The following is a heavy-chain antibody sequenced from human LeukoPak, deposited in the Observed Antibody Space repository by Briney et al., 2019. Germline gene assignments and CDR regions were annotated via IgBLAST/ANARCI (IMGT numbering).Heavy chain of an antibody. V-gene: IGHV3-53*01. CDR1: GFTVSSYY. D-gene: IGHD6-19*01. J-gene: IGHJ4*02. CDR2: IYSGGST. Sequence: SGGPLRLSCAASGFTVSSYYMSWVRQAPGKGPEWVSVIYSGGSTYYADSVKGRFTMSRESSKNTLYLQMNSLRAEDTAVYYCARDLGSGWDYWGQGTLVTVSS. CDR3: ARDLGSGWDY.